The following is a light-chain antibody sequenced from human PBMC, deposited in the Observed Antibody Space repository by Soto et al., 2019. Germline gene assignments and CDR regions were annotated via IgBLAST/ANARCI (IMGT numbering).Light chain of an antibody. V-gene: IGKV3-11*01. CDR2: DAS. CDR3: QQRINWPLT. J-gene: IGKJ4*01. Sequence: PGERATLSCRASQSVSSYLAWYQQKPGQAPRLLIYDASNRATGIPARFSGSGSGTDITLTISSLEPEDFAVYFCQQRINWPLTFGGGTKVDIK. CDR1: QSVSSY.